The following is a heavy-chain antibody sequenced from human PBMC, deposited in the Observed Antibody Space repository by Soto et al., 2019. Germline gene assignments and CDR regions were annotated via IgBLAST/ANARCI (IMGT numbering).Heavy chain of an antibody. V-gene: IGHV4-4*07. D-gene: IGHD3-22*01. CDR2: IYTSGST. J-gene: IGHJ4*02. CDR1: GGSISSYY. Sequence: TLSLTCTVSGGSISSYYWSWIRQPAGKGLEWIGCIYTSGSTNYNPSLKSRVTMSVDTSKNQFSLKLSSVTAADTAVYYCARDRNYYDSSGYSLYYFDYWGQGTLVTVSS. CDR3: ARDRNYYDSSGYSLYYFDY.